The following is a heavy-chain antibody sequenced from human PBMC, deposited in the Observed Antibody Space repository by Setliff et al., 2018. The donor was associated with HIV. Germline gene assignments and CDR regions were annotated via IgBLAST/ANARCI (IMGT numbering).Heavy chain of an antibody. D-gene: IGHD3-10*01. V-gene: IGHV1-18*01. J-gene: IGHJ3*02. CDR2: ISAYNGNT. CDR3: ARDLNMVLGRGGGGDAFDI. Sequence: ASVKVSCKASGYTFTSYGISWVRQASGQGLEWMGWISAYNGNTNYEQKLQGRVTMTTDTSTSTAYMELRSLRSDDTAVYYCARDLNMVLGRGGGGDAFDIWGQGTMVTVSS. CDR1: GYTFTSYG.